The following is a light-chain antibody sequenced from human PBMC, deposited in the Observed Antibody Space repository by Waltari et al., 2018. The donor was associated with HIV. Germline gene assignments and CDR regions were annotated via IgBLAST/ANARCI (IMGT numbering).Light chain of an antibody. CDR2: WAS. CDR3: QQYDSTPLT. CDR1: QSVLYSSNNKNY. Sequence: DIVMTQSPDSLAVSLGERATFNCKSSQSVLYSSNNKNYLAWYQQRPGQAPKLLIYWASTRESGVPDRFSGSGSGTDFTLTISSLQAEDAAVYYCQQYDSTPLTFGGGTKVEI. V-gene: IGKV4-1*01. J-gene: IGKJ4*01.